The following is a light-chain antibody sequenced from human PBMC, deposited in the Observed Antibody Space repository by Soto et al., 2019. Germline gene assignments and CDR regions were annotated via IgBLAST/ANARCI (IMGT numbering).Light chain of an antibody. V-gene: IGKV3-20*01. Sequence: EIVLTQSPATLSSFPGDRVTLSCRTSQSVASNYIAWYQQKPGQAPRLLIFGASIRATAIPDRFSGSGSGTDFTLTISRLEPEDFAVYHCQQYGISPTTFGQGTKVDIK. CDR1: QSVASNY. J-gene: IGKJ1*01. CDR3: QQYGISPTT. CDR2: GAS.